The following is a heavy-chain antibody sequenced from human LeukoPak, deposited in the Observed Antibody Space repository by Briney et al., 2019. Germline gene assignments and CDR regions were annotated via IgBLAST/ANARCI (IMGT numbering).Heavy chain of an antibody. CDR3: ARDFGLFNYDTLTGYYIYYYYYGMDV. Sequence: GGSLRLSCAASGFTFSSYWMHWVRQAPGKGLVWVSRINSDGSSTSYADSVKGRFTISRDNAKNTLYLQMNSLRAEDTAVYYCARDFGLFNYDTLTGYYIYYYYYGMDVWGQGTTVTVSS. CDR1: GFTFSSYW. CDR2: INSDGSST. V-gene: IGHV3-74*01. D-gene: IGHD3-9*01. J-gene: IGHJ6*02.